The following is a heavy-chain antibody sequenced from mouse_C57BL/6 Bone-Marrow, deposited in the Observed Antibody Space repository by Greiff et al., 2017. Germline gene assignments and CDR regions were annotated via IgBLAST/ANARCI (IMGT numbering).Heavy chain of an antibody. Sequence: EVQLVESGGGLVQPKGSLKLSCAASGFTFNTYAMHWVRQAPGKGLEWVARIRSKSSNYATYYADSVKDRFTISRDDSQSMLYLQMNNLKTEDTAMYCCVRDPPLRYGSSYWYFDVWGTGTTVTVSS. V-gene: IGHV10-3*01. D-gene: IGHD1-1*01. CDR2: IRSKSSNYAT. J-gene: IGHJ1*03. CDR3: VRDPPLRYGSSYWYFDV. CDR1: GFTFNTYA.